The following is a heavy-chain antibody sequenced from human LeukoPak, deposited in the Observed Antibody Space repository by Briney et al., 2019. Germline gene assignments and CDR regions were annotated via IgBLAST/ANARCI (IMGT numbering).Heavy chain of an antibody. CDR1: GGSFSGYY. Sequence: ASETLSLTCAVYGGSFSGYYWSWIRQPPGKGLEWIGEINHSGSTNYNPSLKSRVTISVDTSKNQFSLKLSSVTAADTAVYYCARGLPYYYDSSGYYSTPTEYFQHWGQGTLVTVSS. CDR2: INHSGST. V-gene: IGHV4-34*01. J-gene: IGHJ1*01. D-gene: IGHD3-22*01. CDR3: ARGLPYYYDSSGYYSTPTEYFQH.